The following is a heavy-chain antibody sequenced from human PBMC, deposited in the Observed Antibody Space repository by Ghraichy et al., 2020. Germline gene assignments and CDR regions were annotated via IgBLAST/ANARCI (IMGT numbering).Heavy chain of an antibody. V-gene: IGHV4-34*01. J-gene: IGHJ4*02. CDR3: ARGAIPIDY. CDR2: INHSGST. Sequence: ASLSLTCAVYGGSFSGYYWSWIRQPPGKGLEWIGEINHSGSTNYNPSLKSRVTISVDTSKNQFSLKLSSVTAADTAVYYCARGAIPIDYWGQGTLVTVSS. CDR1: GGSFSGYY.